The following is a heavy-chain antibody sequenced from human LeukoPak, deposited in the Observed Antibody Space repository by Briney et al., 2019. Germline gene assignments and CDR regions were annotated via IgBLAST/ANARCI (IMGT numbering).Heavy chain of an antibody. D-gene: IGHD3-22*01. Sequence: SETLSLTCTVSGDSFSSHYWTWIRQPPGKGLEWIGYISYIGSTNYSPSLKSRVTISIDTSRNQFSLKLSSVTAADTAVYYCARVGYYYDSSGYYPFDYWGQGTLVTVSS. J-gene: IGHJ4*02. CDR3: ARVGYYYDSSGYYPFDY. V-gene: IGHV4-59*11. CDR2: ISYIGST. CDR1: GDSFSSHY.